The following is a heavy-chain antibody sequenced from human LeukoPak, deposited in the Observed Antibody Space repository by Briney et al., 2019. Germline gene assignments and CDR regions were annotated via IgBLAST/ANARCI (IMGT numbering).Heavy chain of an antibody. CDR3: ARVQVLGESLSSYRGMDV. CDR1: GFTFSSYW. V-gene: IGHV3-7*01. J-gene: IGHJ6*02. CDR2: VKQDGGEK. D-gene: IGHD3-16*01. Sequence: GGSLRLSCAASGFTFSSYWMNWVRQAPGKGLEWVANVKQDGGEKSYVDSVKGRFTISRDNAKNSLYLQMNSLRAEDTAVYSCARVQVLGESLSSYRGMDVWGQGTTVTVSS.